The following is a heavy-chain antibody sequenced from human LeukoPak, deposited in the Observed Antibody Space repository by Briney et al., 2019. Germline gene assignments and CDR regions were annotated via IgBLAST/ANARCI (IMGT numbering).Heavy chain of an antibody. CDR1: GFTFSSSW. Sequence: GGSLRLSCAASGFTFSSSWMHWVRQAPGKGLVWVSRINSDGSSTAYADSVKGRFTISRDNAKNTLYLQMNSLGADDTAVYYCASNVVVLVATPPALDYWGQGTLATVSS. V-gene: IGHV3-74*01. CDR3: ASNVVVLVATPPALDY. J-gene: IGHJ4*02. D-gene: IGHD2-15*01. CDR2: INSDGSST.